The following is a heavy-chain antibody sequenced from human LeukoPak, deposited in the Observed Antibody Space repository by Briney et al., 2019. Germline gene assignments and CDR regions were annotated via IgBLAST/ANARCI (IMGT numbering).Heavy chain of an antibody. CDR1: GFTFSSYA. D-gene: IGHD3-10*01. V-gene: IGHV3-23*01. CDR2: IRGNGGNT. J-gene: IGHJ4*02. Sequence: GGSLRLSCAASGFTFSSYAMSWVRQAPGKGLEWVSLIRGNGGNTYYADSVKGRFTISRDNSMNTLYLQMNTLSPDDTAVYYCAKLYGSGTYNNYFHYWGQGTLVTVSS. CDR3: AKLYGSGTYNNYFHY.